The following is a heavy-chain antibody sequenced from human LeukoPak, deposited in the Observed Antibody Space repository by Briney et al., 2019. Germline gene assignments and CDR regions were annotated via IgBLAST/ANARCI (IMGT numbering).Heavy chain of an antibody. CDR1: GFTFSSYS. J-gene: IGHJ5*02. CDR2: ISSSSSYI. Sequence: GGSLRLSCAASGFTFSSYSMNWVRQAPGKGLEWVSSISSSSSYIYYADSVKGRFTISRDNAKNSLYLQMNSLRAEDTAVYYCARGNAEGWFDPWGQGTLVTVSS. D-gene: IGHD2-2*01. CDR3: ARGNAEGWFDP. V-gene: IGHV3-21*01.